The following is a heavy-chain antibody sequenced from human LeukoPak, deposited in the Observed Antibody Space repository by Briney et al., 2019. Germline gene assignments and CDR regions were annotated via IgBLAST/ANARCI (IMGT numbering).Heavy chain of an antibody. CDR2: INHSGST. CDR1: GVSFSGYY. Sequence: PSETLSLTCAVYGVSFSGYYWSWLRQPPGTGLEWLGEINHSGSTNYNPSLKSRVTISVDTSKNQFSLKLSSVTAADTAVYYCASSMVRGVRNPNWFDPWGQGTLVTVSS. V-gene: IGHV4-34*01. CDR3: ASSMVRGVRNPNWFDP. D-gene: IGHD3-10*01. J-gene: IGHJ5*02.